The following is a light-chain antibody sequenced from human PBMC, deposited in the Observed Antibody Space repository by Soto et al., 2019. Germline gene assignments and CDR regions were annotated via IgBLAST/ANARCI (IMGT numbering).Light chain of an antibody. CDR3: QQLWT. V-gene: IGKV1-9*01. J-gene: IGKJ2*02. CDR2: AAS. Sequence: IQLTQSPSSLSASVGDRVTITCRASQGISSYLAWYQQKQGKAPKLLIYAASTLQRGVPARFSGSASGTYFTLAFSGLQPEDFATYCCQQLWTFGQGTKLEIK. CDR1: QGISSY.